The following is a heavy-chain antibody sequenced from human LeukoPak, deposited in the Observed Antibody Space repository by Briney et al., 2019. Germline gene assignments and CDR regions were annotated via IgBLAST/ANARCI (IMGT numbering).Heavy chain of an antibody. D-gene: IGHD3-22*01. V-gene: IGHV4-59*12. CDR2: ILYNGLT. J-gene: IGHJ4*02. CDR3: ARSYDSSGYYPLNY. CDR1: GGSIDNKY. Sequence: SETLSLTCTVSGGSIDNKYWSWVRQSPEKGLEWIGYILYNGLTDYNPSLKSRVTISIDTSNDQFFLNLRSVTAADTAVYYCARSYDSSGYYPLNYWGQGTLVTVSS.